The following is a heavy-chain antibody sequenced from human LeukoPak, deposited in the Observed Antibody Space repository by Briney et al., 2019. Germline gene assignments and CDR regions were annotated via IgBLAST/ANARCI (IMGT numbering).Heavy chain of an antibody. V-gene: IGHV3-30*02. J-gene: IGHJ4*02. CDR1: GFTFNIYG. D-gene: IGHD1-26*01. Sequence: GGSLRLSCAASGFTFNIYGMHWARQAPGKGLEWVAFIRYDGGNKYYTDSVKGRFTISRDNSKNTLYLQMDSLRAEDTAVYYCAKDQGGAGTNSDYWGQGTLVTVSS. CDR3: AKDQGGAGTNSDY. CDR2: IRYDGGNK.